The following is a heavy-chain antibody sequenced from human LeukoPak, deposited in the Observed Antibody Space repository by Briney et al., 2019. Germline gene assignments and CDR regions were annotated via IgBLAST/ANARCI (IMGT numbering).Heavy chain of an antibody. CDR1: GGSISSGGYY. CDR3: ARQATTAAFDI. J-gene: IGHJ3*02. V-gene: IGHV4-61*08. CDR2: IYYSGST. D-gene: IGHD4-17*01. Sequence: PSETLSLTCTVSGGSISSGGYYWSWIRQHPGKGLEWIGYIYYSGSTNYNPSLKSRVTISVDTSKNQFSLKLSSVTAADTAVYYCARQATTAAFDIWGQGTMVTVSS.